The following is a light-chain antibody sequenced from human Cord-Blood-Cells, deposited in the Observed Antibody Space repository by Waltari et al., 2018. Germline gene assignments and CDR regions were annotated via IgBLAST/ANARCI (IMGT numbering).Light chain of an antibody. CDR3: AAWDDSLNGLWV. CDR1: SSNIGSNT. Sequence: QSVLTQPPSASGTPGQRVTISCSGSSSNIGSNTLNWYQQLPGTAPKLLIYSNKQRPSGVPGRFSGSKSGTSASLAISGLQSEDEADYYCAAWDDSLNGLWVFGGGTKLTVL. V-gene: IGLV1-44*01. CDR2: SNK. J-gene: IGLJ3*02.